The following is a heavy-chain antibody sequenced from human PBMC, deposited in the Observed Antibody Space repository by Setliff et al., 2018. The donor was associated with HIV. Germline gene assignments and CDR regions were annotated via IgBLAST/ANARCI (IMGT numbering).Heavy chain of an antibody. D-gene: IGHD2-2*01. J-gene: IGHJ4*02. CDR1: GYTFTSYG. CDR2: ISVYNGNT. V-gene: IGHV1-18*01. Sequence: GASVKVSCKAPGYTFTSYGISWVRQAPGQGLEWMGWISVYNGNTNYAQNLQGRVIMTTDSSTSTAYMELRSLRSDDTAVYYCARDLVAYCSGTSCQDAYYFDYWGQGTLVTVSS. CDR3: ARDLVAYCSGTSCQDAYYFDY.